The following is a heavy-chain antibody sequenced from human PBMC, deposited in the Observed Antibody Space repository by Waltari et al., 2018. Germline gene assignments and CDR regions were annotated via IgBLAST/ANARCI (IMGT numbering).Heavy chain of an antibody. CDR2: IYSGGST. J-gene: IGHJ6*03. Sequence: EVQLVETGGGLIQPGGSLRLSCAASGFTVSSNYMSWVRQAPGQGLEWVSVIYSGGSTYYADSVKGRFTISRDNSKNTLYLQMNSLRAEDTAVYYCATDSSGLMRGYYYYYMDVWGKGTTVTVSS. V-gene: IGHV3-53*02. D-gene: IGHD3-22*01. CDR3: ATDSSGLMRGYYYYYMDV. CDR1: GFTVSSNY.